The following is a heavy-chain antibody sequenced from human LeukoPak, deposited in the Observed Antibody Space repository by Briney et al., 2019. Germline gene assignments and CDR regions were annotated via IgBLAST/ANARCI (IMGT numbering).Heavy chain of an antibody. J-gene: IGHJ6*03. D-gene: IGHD3-10*01. CDR2: INTNTGNP. CDR1: GYTFTSYA. Sequence: ASVKVSCKASGYTFTSYAMNWVRQAPGQGLEWMGWINTNTGNPTYAQGFTGRFVFSLDTSVSTAYLQISSLKAEDTAVYYCARLGRSEGSGGYDYYYYMDVWGKGTTVTVSS. V-gene: IGHV7-4-1*02. CDR3: ARLGRSEGSGGYDYYYYMDV.